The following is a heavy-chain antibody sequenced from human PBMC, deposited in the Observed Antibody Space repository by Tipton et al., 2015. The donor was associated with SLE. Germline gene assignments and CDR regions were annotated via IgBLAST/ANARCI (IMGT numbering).Heavy chain of an antibody. D-gene: IGHD3-16*01. J-gene: IGHJ4*02. CDR2: INHSGST. V-gene: IGHV4-34*09. CDR3: AGAVCRNYFDY. Sequence: TLSLTCAVYGGSFSGYYWSWIRQPPGKGLEWIGEINHSGSTNYNPSLKSRVTISVDTPKNQFSLKLSSVTAADTAVYYCAGAVCRNYFDYWGQGTLVTVSS. CDR1: GGSFSGYY.